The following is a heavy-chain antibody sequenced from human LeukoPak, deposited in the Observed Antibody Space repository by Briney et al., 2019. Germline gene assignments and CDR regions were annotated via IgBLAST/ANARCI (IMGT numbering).Heavy chain of an antibody. CDR1: GYTFTSYG. CDR3: ARDIVVVPAAGGGNWFDP. CDR2: ISAYNGNT. D-gene: IGHD2-2*01. V-gene: IGHV1-18*01. Sequence: ASVKVSCKASGYTFTSYGISWVRQAPGQGLEWMGWISAYNGNTNYAQKLQGRVTMTTDTSTSTAYMELSSLRSEDTAVYYCARDIVVVPAAGGGNWFDPWGQGTLVTVSS. J-gene: IGHJ5*02.